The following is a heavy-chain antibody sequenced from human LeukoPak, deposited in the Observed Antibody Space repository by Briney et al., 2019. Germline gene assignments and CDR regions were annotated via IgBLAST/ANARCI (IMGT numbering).Heavy chain of an antibody. CDR1: GYTFTSNY. D-gene: IGHD3-10*01. J-gene: IGHJ6*02. CDR3: ARAGYYGSGSYYTYYYYYGMDV. CDR2: IYPRDGST. Sequence: ASVKVSCKASGYTFTSNYIHWVRQAPGQGLEWMGMIYPRDGSTSYAQKFQGRVTITADESTSTAYMELSSLRSEDTAVYYCARAGYYGSGSYYTYYYYYGMDVWGQGTTVTVSS. V-gene: IGHV1-46*01.